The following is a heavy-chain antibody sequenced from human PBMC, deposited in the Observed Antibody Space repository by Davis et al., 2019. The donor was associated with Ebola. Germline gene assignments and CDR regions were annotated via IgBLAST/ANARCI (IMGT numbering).Heavy chain of an antibody. CDR1: GGSIGSSNW. J-gene: IGHJ3*02. D-gene: IGHD2-2*02. Sequence: SETLSLTCAVSGGSIGSSNWWSWVRQPPGKGLEWIGEIYHSGSTNYNPSLKSRVTISVDKSKNQFSLKLSSVTAADTAVYYCARDGVPAAIGAFDIWGQGTMVTVSS. V-gene: IGHV4-4*02. CDR2: IYHSGST. CDR3: ARDGVPAAIGAFDI.